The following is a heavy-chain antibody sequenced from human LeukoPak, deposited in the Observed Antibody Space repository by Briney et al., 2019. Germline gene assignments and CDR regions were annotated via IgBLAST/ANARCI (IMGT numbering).Heavy chain of an antibody. Sequence: GGSLRLSCAASGFTFSSYWMSWVGQAPGRGLEGVANIQQDGSEKYYVDSVKGGFTISRENAKDSLYLQMNSLRAEDRAVYYCARGGQLLRPADYWGQGTLVTVSS. V-gene: IGHV3-7*01. CDR1: GFTFSSYW. J-gene: IGHJ4*02. D-gene: IGHD1-26*01. CDR2: IQQDGSEK. CDR3: ARGGQLLRPADY.